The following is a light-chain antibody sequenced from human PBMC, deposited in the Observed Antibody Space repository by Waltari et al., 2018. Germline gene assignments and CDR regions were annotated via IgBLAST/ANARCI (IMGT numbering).Light chain of an antibody. CDR2: DAS. V-gene: IGKV1-39*01. Sequence: DIQMTQSPSSLSTSVGDIVTITCRTSETISNYLNWYQQKPGKAPKLLIYDASSLQSGVPSRFSGSGSGTDFTLTISSLQPEDFATYYCQQSYNTPYTFGQGTKLEIK. J-gene: IGKJ2*01. CDR3: QQSYNTPYT. CDR1: ETISNY.